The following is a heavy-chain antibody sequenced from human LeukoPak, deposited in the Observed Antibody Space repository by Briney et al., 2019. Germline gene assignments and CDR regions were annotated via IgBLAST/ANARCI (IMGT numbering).Heavy chain of an antibody. CDR2: MSSSGIS. CDR3: AKGAGPPWFDP. V-gene: IGHV4-4*07. Sequence: KPSETLSLTCTVSGGSISSHYWSWIRQPAGKGLEWIGRMSSSGISTYSPSLKSRVTISIDTSRNQFSMNLNSATAADTAVYYCAKGAGPPWFDPWGQGTLVTVSS. D-gene: IGHD6-19*01. CDR1: GGSISSHY. J-gene: IGHJ5*02.